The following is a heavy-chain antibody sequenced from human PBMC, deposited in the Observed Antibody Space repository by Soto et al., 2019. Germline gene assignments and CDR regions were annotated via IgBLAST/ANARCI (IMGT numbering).Heavy chain of an antibody. CDR1: GFTVSSNY. CDR3: ARVYSSSSLGYFDY. V-gene: IGHV3-53*01. J-gene: IGHJ4*02. Sequence: GGSLRLSCAASGFTVSSNYMSWVRQAPGKGLEWVSVIYSGGSTYYADSVKGRFTISRDNSKNTLYLQMNSLRAEDTAVYYCARVYSSSSLGYFDYWGQGTLVTVSS. CDR2: IYSGGST. D-gene: IGHD6-6*01.